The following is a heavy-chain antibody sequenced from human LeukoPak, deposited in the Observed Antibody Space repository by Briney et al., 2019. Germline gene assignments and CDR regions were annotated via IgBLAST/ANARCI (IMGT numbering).Heavy chain of an antibody. CDR3: ATPIAAAENYYYYMDV. D-gene: IGHD6-13*01. CDR1: GGSFSGYY. Sequence: SETLSLTCTVYGGSFSGYYWSWIRQPPGKGLEWIGEINHSGSTNYNPSLKSRVTISVDTSKNQFSLKLSSVTAADTAVYYCATPIAAAENYYYYMDVWGKGTTVTVSS. J-gene: IGHJ6*03. CDR2: INHSGST. V-gene: IGHV4-34*01.